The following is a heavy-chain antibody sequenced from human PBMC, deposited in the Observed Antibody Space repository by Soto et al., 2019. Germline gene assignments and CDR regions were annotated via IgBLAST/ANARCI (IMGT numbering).Heavy chain of an antibody. V-gene: IGHV4-34*01. CDR1: GGSFSGYY. D-gene: IGHD3-3*01. J-gene: IGHJ5*02. CDR3: ARADFWSGYYPRHWFDP. Sequence: QVQLQQWGAGLLKPSETLSLTCAVYGGSFSGYYWSWIRQPPGKGLEWIGEINHSGSTNYNPSLKSRVTISVDTSKYQFSLKLSSVTAADTAVYYCARADFWSGYYPRHWFDPWGQGTLVTVSS. CDR2: INHSGST.